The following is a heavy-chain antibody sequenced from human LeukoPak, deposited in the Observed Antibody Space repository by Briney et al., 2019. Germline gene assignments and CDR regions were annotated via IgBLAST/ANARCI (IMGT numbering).Heavy chain of an antibody. V-gene: IGHV3-11*06. CDR2: ISSSSSYT. CDR3: ARPTRLGMGYFDY. CDR1: GFTFRSYA. D-gene: IGHD1-1*01. J-gene: IGHJ4*02. Sequence: PGGSLRLSCAASGFTFRSYAMRWIRQAPGKGLEWVSYISSSSSYTNYADSVKGRFTISRDNAKNSLYLQMNSLRAEDTAVYYCARPTRLGMGYFDYWGQGTLVTVSS.